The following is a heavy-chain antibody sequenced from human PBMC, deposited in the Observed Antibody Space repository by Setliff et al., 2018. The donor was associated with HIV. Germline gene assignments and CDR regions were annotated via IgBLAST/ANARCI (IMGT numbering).Heavy chain of an antibody. Sequence: PSQTLSLTCAISGDSVSSNTAAWNWIRQSPSRGLEWLGRTYYRSKWSNDYAVSVKSRITINPDTSRNQFSLQLNSVTPEDTAVYFCARGGDWDYNYYMDVWDKGTTVTVSS. CDR3: ARGGDWDYNYYMDV. V-gene: IGHV6-1*01. CDR1: GDSVSSNTAA. D-gene: IGHD3-16*01. J-gene: IGHJ6*03. CDR2: TYYRSKWSN.